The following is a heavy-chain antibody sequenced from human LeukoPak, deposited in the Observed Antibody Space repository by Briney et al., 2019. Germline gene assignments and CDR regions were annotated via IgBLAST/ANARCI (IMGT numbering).Heavy chain of an antibody. D-gene: IGHD6-6*01. CDR3: ARDRARVYSSSSNFDY. Sequence: GASVKVSCKASGYTFTSYGISWVRQAPGQGLEWMGWISAYNGSTNYAQKLQGRVTMTTDTSTSTAYMELRSLRSDDTAVYYCARDRARVYSSSSNFDYWGQGTLVTVSS. J-gene: IGHJ4*02. CDR1: GYTFTSYG. CDR2: ISAYNGST. V-gene: IGHV1-18*01.